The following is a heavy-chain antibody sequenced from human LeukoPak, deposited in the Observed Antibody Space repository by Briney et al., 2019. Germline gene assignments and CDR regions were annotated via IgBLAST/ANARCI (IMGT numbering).Heavy chain of an antibody. D-gene: IGHD6-13*01. CDR1: GFSFRTSR. J-gene: IGHJ4*02. V-gene: IGHV3-74*01. CDR2: INSDGSRT. CDR3: ARGSWSAADTNICY. Sequence: PGGSLRLSCTASGFSFRTSRMIWVRQAPGKGLGWVSCINSDGSRTTYADSVKGRFTISRDNAKNTLSLQMNTLRVEDTAVYYCARGSWSAADTNICYWGQGTLVTVSS.